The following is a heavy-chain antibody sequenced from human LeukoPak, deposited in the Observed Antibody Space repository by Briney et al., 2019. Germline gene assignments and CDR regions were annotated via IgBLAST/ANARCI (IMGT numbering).Heavy chain of an antibody. CDR2: ISGSGGST. Sequence: GGSLRLSXAASGFTFRSYAMSWVRQAPGKGLEWVSAISGSGGSTYYADSVKGRFTISRDNSKNTLYLQVNSLRAEDTAVYYCAKGSKRVGRMNFDYWGQGTLVTVSS. V-gene: IGHV3-23*01. CDR3: AKGSKRVGRMNFDY. D-gene: IGHD6-25*01. CDR1: GFTFRSYA. J-gene: IGHJ4*02.